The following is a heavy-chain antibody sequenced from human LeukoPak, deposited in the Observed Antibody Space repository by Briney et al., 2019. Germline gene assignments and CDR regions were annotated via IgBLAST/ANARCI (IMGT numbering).Heavy chain of an antibody. J-gene: IGHJ4*02. Sequence: GGSLRLSCAASGFTFSTYGMSWVRQAPGKGLEWVANIKQDGSKKNYVDSVKGRFTISRDNAKNSLSLQMNSLRAEDTAVYYCATPLDYYDSSGYHQGGDWGQGTLVTVSS. CDR2: IKQDGSKK. CDR1: GFTFSTYG. CDR3: ATPLDYYDSSGYHQGGD. V-gene: IGHV3-7*03. D-gene: IGHD3-22*01.